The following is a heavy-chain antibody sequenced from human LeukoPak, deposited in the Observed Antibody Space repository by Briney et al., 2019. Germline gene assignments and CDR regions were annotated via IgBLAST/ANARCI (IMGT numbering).Heavy chain of an antibody. Sequence: PSETLSLTCTVSGGSISSYYWNWIRQPPGRGLDWIGYIYYSGSTNYNPSLKSRVTISVDTSKNQFSLKLSSVTAADTAVYYCARGGYSGYDSPLFDYWGQGTLVTVSS. CDR1: GGSISSYY. J-gene: IGHJ4*02. CDR3: ARGGYSGYDSPLFDY. D-gene: IGHD5-12*01. CDR2: IYYSGST. V-gene: IGHV4-59*01.